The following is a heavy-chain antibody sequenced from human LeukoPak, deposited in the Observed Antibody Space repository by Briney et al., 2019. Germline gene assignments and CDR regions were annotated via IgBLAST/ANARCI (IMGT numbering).Heavy chain of an antibody. D-gene: IGHD2-8*01. V-gene: IGHV3-30-3*01. CDR1: GFTFSGYA. CDR2: ISYDGSDK. CDR3: AMDGVSARLEK. J-gene: IGHJ4*02. Sequence: PGGSLRLSCAASGFTFSGYAMYWVRQAPGKGLEWVAVISYDGSDKYYADSVKGRFTISRDNSKNTLYLQMNSLTAEDTAVYYCAMDGVSARLEKWGQGALVTVSS.